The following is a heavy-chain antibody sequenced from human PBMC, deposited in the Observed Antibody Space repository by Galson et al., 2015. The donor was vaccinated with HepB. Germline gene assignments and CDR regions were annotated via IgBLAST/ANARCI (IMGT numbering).Heavy chain of an antibody. J-gene: IGHJ4*02. V-gene: IGHV3-7*03. D-gene: IGHD3-10*01. CDR2: IKQDGSEK. CDR1: GFTFSSYW. CDR3: ARVAIRNYYGSGSYSFDY. Sequence: SLRLSCAASGFTFSSYWMSWVRQAPGKGLEWVANIKQDGSEKYYVDSVKGRFTISRDNAKNSLYLQMNSLRAEDTAVYYCARVAIRNYYGSGSYSFDYWGQGTLVTVSS.